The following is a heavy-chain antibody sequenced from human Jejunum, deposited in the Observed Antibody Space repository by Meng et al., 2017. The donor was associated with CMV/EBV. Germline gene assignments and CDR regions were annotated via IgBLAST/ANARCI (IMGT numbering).Heavy chain of an antibody. CDR2: ISGSGTTI. J-gene: IGHJ4*02. V-gene: IGHV3-11*01. CDR1: GVPFSDYY. D-gene: IGHD3-3*01. CDR3: ARDGRFLEGHWVY. Sequence: SGVPFSDYYMSWIRQAPGKGLDWLSYISGSGTTIYYAASVKGRFTISRDNAKNSLFLQMNSLRVEDTAVYYCARDGRFLEGHWVYWGQGTLVTVSS.